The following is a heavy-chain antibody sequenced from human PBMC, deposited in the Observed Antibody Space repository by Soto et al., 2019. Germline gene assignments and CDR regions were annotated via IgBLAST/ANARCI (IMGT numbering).Heavy chain of an antibody. J-gene: IGHJ4*02. V-gene: IGHV3-74*01. D-gene: IGHD3-10*01. Sequence: GGSLRLSCAASGFTFSSYWMHWVRQAPGKGLVWVSRINSDGSSTSYADSVKGRFTISRDNAKNTLYLQMNSLRAEDTAVYYCARGPLLYGSGSPTFDYWGQGTLVTVSS. CDR3: ARGPLLYGSGSPTFDY. CDR1: GFTFSSYW. CDR2: INSDGSST.